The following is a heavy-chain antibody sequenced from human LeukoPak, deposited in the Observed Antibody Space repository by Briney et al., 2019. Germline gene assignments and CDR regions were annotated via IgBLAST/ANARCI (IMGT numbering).Heavy chain of an antibody. CDR2: ISSSSSYI. D-gene: IGHD4-17*01. J-gene: IGHJ4*02. CDR3: ARDQNEYGDPLGY. CDR1: GFTFSSYS. V-gene: IGHV3-21*01. Sequence: GGSLRLSCAASGFTFSSYSMNWVRQAPGKGLEWVSSISSSSSYIYYADSVKGRFTISRDNAKNSLYLQMNSLRAEDTAVYYCARDQNEYGDPLGYWGQGTLVTVSS.